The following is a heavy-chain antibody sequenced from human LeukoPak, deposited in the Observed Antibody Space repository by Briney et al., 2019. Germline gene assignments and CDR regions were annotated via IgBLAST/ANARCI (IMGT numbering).Heavy chain of an antibody. CDR3: AKGRDCSGGSCSYRPFDY. V-gene: IGHV3-23*01. CDR1: GFTFSTYT. D-gene: IGHD2-15*01. J-gene: IGHJ4*02. Sequence: GGSLRLSCAACGFTFSTYTTSWVRQAPGKGLEWVSAINSGGGTSYADSVKGRFTISRDNSKNTLYLQMNSLRAEDAAVYYCAKGRDCSGGSCSYRPFDYWGQGTLVTVSS. CDR2: INSGGGT.